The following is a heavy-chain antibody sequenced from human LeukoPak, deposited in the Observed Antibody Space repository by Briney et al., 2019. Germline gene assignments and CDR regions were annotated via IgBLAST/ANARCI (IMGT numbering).Heavy chain of an antibody. V-gene: IGHV4-61*09. D-gene: IGHD3-3*01. CDR2: ISTSGST. CDR3: ARVRFLEWPAPMDV. J-gene: IGHJ6*03. CDR1: GGSISSSSYY. Sequence: SETLSLTCTVSGGSISSSSYYWSWIRQPAGKGLESIGHISTSGSTNYNPSLKSRVTMSVDTSKNQFSLKLSSVTAADTAVYYCARVRFLEWPAPMDVWGKGTTVTVSS.